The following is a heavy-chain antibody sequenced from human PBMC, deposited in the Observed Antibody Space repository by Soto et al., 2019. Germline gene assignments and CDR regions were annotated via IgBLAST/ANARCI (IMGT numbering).Heavy chain of an antibody. V-gene: IGHV4-39*01. CDR1: GGPISSSSDS. Sequence: QLQLQEAGPGLVKPSETLSLTCSVSGGPISSSSDSWGWIRQPPAQGLEWIGTFYYNGNTYYNFSLQSRVPISAAPSKNHFSRMLTSVTAADTASYYCARQVIETPRRGNRFDPWGQGTLVTVSS. J-gene: IGHJ5*02. D-gene: IGHD2-21*01. CDR3: ARQVIETPRRGNRFDP. CDR2: FYYNGNT.